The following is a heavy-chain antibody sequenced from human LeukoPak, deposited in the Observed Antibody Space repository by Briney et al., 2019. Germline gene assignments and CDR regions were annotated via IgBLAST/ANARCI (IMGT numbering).Heavy chain of an antibody. CDR2: ISRSGSSI. CDR3: ARQVLQYSSSPYGMDV. Sequence: GGSLRLSCAASGFTFSSYEMNWVRQAPGKGLEWVSYISRSGSSIYYADSVKGRFTISRDNAKNSLYLQMYSLRAEDTAVYYCARQVLQYSSSPYGMDVWGHGTTVTVSS. CDR1: GFTFSSYE. J-gene: IGHJ6*02. V-gene: IGHV3-48*03. D-gene: IGHD6-6*01.